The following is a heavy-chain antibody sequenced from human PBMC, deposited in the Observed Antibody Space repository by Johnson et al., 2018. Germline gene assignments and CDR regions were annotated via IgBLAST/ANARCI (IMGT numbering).Heavy chain of an antibody. V-gene: IGHV3-30-3*01. CDR2: ISFDGGNK. CDR3: ARVWYTGSWYSSAFDI. CDR1: GFTFNNYA. D-gene: IGHD6-13*01. J-gene: IGHJ3*02. Sequence: QVQLVQSGGGVVQPGRSLRLSCAAFGFTFNNYAIHWVRQAPGKGLEWVAVISFDGGNKYYADSVKGRFTISRDNPKNTRYMEMNSLRAEDTAMYYCARVWYTGSWYSSAFDIWGQGTMVTVSS.